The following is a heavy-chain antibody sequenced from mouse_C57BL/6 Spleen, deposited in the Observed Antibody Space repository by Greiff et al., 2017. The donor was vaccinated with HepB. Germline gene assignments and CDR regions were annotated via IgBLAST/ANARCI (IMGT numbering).Heavy chain of an antibody. V-gene: IGHV14-4*01. Sequence: VQLQQSGAELVRPGASVKLSCTASGFNIKDDYMHWVKQRPEQGLEWIGWIDPENGDTEYASKFQGKATITADTSSNTAYLQLSSLTSEDTAVYYCTRYYYGSSWFAYWGQGTLVTVSA. J-gene: IGHJ3*01. D-gene: IGHD1-1*01. CDR2: IDPENGDT. CDR1: GFNIKDDY. CDR3: TRYYYGSSWFAY.